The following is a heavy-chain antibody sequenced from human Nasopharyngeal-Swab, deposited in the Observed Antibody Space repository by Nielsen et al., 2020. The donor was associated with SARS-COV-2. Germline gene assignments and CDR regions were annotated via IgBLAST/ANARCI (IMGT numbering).Heavy chain of an antibody. Sequence: ASVKVSCKVSGYTLPELSMHWVRQAPGKGLAWMGGFDPEDGETIYAQKFQGRVTMTEDTSTDTAYMELSSLRSEDTAVYYCATASPIVGADNWFDPWGQGTLVTVSS. J-gene: IGHJ5*02. V-gene: IGHV1-24*01. CDR2: FDPEDGET. D-gene: IGHD1-26*01. CDR3: ATASPIVGADNWFDP. CDR1: GYTLPELS.